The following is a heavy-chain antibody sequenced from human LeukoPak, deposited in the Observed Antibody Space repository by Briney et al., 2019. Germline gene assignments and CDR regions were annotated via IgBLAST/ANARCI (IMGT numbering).Heavy chain of an antibody. CDR3: AKQRGGDYGDYFDY. CDR2: ISGSGGST. J-gene: IGHJ4*02. V-gene: IGHV3-23*01. D-gene: IGHD4-17*01. Sequence: PGGSLRLSRAAAGFTFSSYAMSWVRQAPGKGLGWVSAISGSGGSTYYADSVKGRFTISRDNSKNTLYLQMNSLRAEDTAVYYCAKQRGGDYGDYFDYWGQGTLVTVSS. CDR1: GFTFSSYA.